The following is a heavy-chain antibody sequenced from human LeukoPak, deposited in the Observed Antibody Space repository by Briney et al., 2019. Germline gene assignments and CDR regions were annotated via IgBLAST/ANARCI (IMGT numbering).Heavy chain of an antibody. D-gene: IGHD3-10*01. V-gene: IGHV3-23*01. CDR2: ISDSGVST. Sequence: QPGGSLRLSCAASGFTFSNYAMSWVRQAPGEGLDWVSIISDSGVSTNYADSVKGRFTISRDNSKNTLYLQMNSLRAEDTALYYCAKRDDPVRGLITGAFDMWGQGKMVTVSS. CDR1: GFTFSNYA. J-gene: IGHJ3*02. CDR3: AKRDDPVRGLITGAFDM.